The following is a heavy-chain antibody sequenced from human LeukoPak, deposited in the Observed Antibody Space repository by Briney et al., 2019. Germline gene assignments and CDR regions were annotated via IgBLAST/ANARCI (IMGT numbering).Heavy chain of an antibody. V-gene: IGHV4-4*09. D-gene: IGHD5-12*01. Sequence: SETLSLTCTVSGGSISSYYWSWIRQPPGKGLEWIGYIYTSGSTNYNPSLKSRVTISVDTSKNQFSLKLSSVTAADTAVYYCARRDISNWFDPWGQGTLVTVSS. CDR2: IYTSGST. J-gene: IGHJ5*02. CDR3: ARRDISNWFDP. CDR1: GGSISSYY.